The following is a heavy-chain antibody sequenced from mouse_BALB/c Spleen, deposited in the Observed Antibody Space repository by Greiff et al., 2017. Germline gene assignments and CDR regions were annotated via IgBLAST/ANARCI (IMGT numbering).Heavy chain of an antibody. Sequence: EVQVVESGGGLVKPGGSLKLSCAASGFTFSSYAMSWVRQPPEKRLEWVAEISSGGSYTYYPDTVTGRFTISRDNAKNTLYLEMSSLRSEDTAMYYCARAYDGPAWFAYWGQGTLVTVSA. CDR1: GFTFSSYA. CDR3: ARAYDGPAWFAY. D-gene: IGHD2-3*01. J-gene: IGHJ3*01. V-gene: IGHV5-9-4*01. CDR2: ISSGGSYT.